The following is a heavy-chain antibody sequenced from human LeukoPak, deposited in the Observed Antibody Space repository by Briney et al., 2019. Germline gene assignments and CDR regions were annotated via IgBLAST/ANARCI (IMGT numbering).Heavy chain of an antibody. Sequence: PGGSLRLSCAASGFTFKAYSMNWVRQAPGKGLEWISYISSNSGAIYYADSVKGRFTISRDNVKNSLFLQMNSLRDEDTAMYYCARGHDLAKRSIDYWGQGTLVTVSS. D-gene: IGHD1-1*01. CDR1: GFTFKAYS. CDR2: ISSNSGAI. CDR3: ARGHDLAKRSIDY. J-gene: IGHJ4*02. V-gene: IGHV3-48*02.